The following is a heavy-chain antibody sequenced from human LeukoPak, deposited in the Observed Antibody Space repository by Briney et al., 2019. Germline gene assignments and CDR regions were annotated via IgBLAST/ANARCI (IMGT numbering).Heavy chain of an antibody. D-gene: IGHD2-2*01. CDR3: ARAPLDHNCSSTSCYALVYYYYMDV. CDR1: GYTFTGYY. V-gene: IGHV1-2*02. Sequence: ASVKVSCKASGYTFTGYYMHWVRQAPGQGLEWMGWINPNSGGTNYAQKLQGRVTMTTDTSTSTAYMELRSLRSDDTAVYYCARAPLDHNCSSTSCYALVYYYYMDVWGKGTTVTISS. CDR2: INPNSGGT. J-gene: IGHJ6*03.